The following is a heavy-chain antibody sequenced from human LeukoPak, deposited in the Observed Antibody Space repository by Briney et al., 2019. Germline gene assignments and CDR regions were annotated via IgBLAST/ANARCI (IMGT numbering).Heavy chain of an antibody. CDR2: INSNSGGT. CDR1: GYTFTGYY. CDR3: ASPGSSYDNDY. V-gene: IGHV1-2*02. D-gene: IGHD6-6*01. Sequence: ASVKVSCKASGYTFTGYYMHWVRQAPGQGLEWMGWINSNSGGTNYAQKFQGRVTMTRDTSISTAYMELSRLRSDDTAVYYCASPGSSYDNDYWGQGTLVTVSS. J-gene: IGHJ4*02.